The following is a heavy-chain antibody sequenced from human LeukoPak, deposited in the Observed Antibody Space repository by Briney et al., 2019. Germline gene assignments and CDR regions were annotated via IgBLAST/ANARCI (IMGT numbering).Heavy chain of an antibody. Sequence: ASVKVSCKASGYTFTSYYMHWVRQAPGQGLEWMGIINPSGGSTSYAQKFQGRVTMTEDTSTDTAYMELSSLRSEDTAVYYCATGYGGSYYVSDAFDIWGQGTMVTVSS. CDR2: INPSGGST. CDR3: ATGYGGSYYVSDAFDI. J-gene: IGHJ3*02. CDR1: GYTFTSYY. V-gene: IGHV1-46*01. D-gene: IGHD1-26*01.